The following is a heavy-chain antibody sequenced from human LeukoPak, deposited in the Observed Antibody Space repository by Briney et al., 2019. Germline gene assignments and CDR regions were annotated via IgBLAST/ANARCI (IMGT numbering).Heavy chain of an antibody. Sequence: SATLTLTCAVSGYSISSGYYWGCIRQPPERVLGWIGSIYHSGSTYYNPSLKSRVTISVDTSKNPFSLKISSVTAADTGVYYCTRAWITMVGGVIQGPNWFDPWGQGTLVTVSS. J-gene: IGHJ5*02. CDR1: GYSISSGYY. V-gene: IGHV4-38-2*01. D-gene: IGHD3-10*01. CDR3: TRAWITMVGGVIQGPNWFDP. CDR2: IYHSGST.